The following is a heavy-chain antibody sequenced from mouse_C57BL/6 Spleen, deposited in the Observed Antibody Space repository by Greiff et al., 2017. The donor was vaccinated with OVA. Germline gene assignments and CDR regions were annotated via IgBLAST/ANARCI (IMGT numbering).Heavy chain of an antibody. D-gene: IGHD4-1*01. J-gene: IGHJ3*01. CDR3: ARGGLGRGFAY. V-gene: IGHV1-69*01. CDR2: IDPSDSYT. CDR1: GYTFTSYW. Sequence: VQLVESGAELVMPGASVKLSCKASGYTFTSYWMHWVKQRPGQGLEWIGEIDPSDSYTNYNQKFKGKSTLTVDKSSSTAYMQLSSLTSEDSAVYYCARGGLGRGFAYWGQGTLVTVSA.